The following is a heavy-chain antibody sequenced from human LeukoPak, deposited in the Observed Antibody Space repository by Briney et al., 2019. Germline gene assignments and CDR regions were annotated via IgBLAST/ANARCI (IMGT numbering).Heavy chain of an antibody. CDR1: GFIFSSYA. V-gene: IGHV3-23*01. Sequence: GGSLRLSCAASGFIFSSYAMSWVRQAPGEGLEWVSTISGTGASTYYADSVKGRFTISRDNSKNTLYLQMNSLRAEDTAAYYCALGRQVLRYFDCFGQGTLVTVSS. CDR2: ISGTGAST. J-gene: IGHJ4*02. CDR3: ALGRQVLRYFDC. D-gene: IGHD3-9*01.